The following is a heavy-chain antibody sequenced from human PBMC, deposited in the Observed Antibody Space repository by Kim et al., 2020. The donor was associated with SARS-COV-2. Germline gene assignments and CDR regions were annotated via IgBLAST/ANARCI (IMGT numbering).Heavy chain of an antibody. CDR3: ARQIEYSSSSGNFDY. Sequence: GESLKISCKGSGYSFTSYWISWVRQMPGKGLEWMGRIDPSDSYTNYSPSFQGHVTISADKSISTAYLQWSSLKASDTAMYYCARQIEYSSSSGNFDYWGQGTLVTVSS. V-gene: IGHV5-10-1*01. CDR1: GYSFTSYW. CDR2: IDPSDSYT. D-gene: IGHD6-6*01. J-gene: IGHJ4*02.